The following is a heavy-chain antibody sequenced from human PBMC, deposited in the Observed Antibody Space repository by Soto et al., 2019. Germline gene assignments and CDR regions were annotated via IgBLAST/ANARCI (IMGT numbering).Heavy chain of an antibody. CDR1: GFAFSTFS. V-gene: IGHV3-21*01. Sequence: PRGSLRLSCAASGFAFSTFSMHWVRQAPGKGLEWVSSIGTRGDIYYADSVKGRFTISRDNAKNSLSLQMNSLRAEDTGVYYCAREETAWPLAYGLDVWGQGTTVTVSS. CDR3: AREETAWPLAYGLDV. CDR2: IGTRGDI. J-gene: IGHJ6*02. D-gene: IGHD2-21*02.